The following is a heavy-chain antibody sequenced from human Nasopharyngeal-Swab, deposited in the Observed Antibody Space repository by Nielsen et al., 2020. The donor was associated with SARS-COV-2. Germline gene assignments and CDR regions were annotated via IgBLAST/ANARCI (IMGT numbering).Heavy chain of an antibody. D-gene: IGHD2-15*01. J-gene: IGHJ4*02. V-gene: IGHV3-33*01. CDR2: MWYDGSNK. Sequence: VRQAPGKGLEWVAVMWYDGSNKYYADSVKGRFTISRDNSKNTLYLQMNSLRAEDTAVYYCARDSGGYCSGGSCYPHYYFDYWGQGTLVTVSS. CDR3: ARDSGGYCSGGSCYPHYYFDY.